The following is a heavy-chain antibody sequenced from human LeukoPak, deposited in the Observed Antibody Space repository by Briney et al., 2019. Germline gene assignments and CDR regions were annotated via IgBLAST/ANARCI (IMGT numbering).Heavy chain of an antibody. CDR3: ARGLSGSYYVGYYYYGMDV. Sequence: GGSLRLSCAASGFTFSSYAMHWVRQAPGKGLEWVAVISYDGSNKYYADSVKGRFTISRDNSKNTLYLQMNSLRAEDTAVYYCARGLSGSYYVGYYYYGMDVWGQGTTVTVSS. CDR2: ISYDGSNK. D-gene: IGHD1-26*01. V-gene: IGHV3-30-3*01. CDR1: GFTFSSYA. J-gene: IGHJ6*02.